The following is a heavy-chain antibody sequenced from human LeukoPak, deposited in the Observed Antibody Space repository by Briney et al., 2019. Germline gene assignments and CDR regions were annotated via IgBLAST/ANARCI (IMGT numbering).Heavy chain of an antibody. D-gene: IGHD3-10*01. CDR1: GFTFDDYG. Sequence: GGSLRLSCAASGFTFDDYGMSWVRQAPGKGLEWVSGINWNAGSTGYADSVKGRFTISRDNAKNSLYLQMNSLRAEDTALYHCARLMFRGVPYFDYWGQGTLVTVSS. CDR2: INWNAGST. CDR3: ARLMFRGVPYFDY. J-gene: IGHJ4*02. V-gene: IGHV3-20*01.